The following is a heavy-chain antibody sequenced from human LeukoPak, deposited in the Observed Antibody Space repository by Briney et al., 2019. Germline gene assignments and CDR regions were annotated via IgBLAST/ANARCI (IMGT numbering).Heavy chain of an antibody. D-gene: IGHD5-24*01. CDR2: IYYSGST. J-gene: IGHJ5*02. CDR3: ARAPRNYPGA. CDR1: GVSISSSIYY. Sequence: SETLSLTCTVSGVSISSSIYYWGWVRQPPGKGLEWIGSIYYSGSTYYNPSLKSRVTISVDTSKNQFSPKLNSVTAADTAVYYCARAPRNYPGAWGQGTLVTVSS. V-gene: IGHV4-39*01.